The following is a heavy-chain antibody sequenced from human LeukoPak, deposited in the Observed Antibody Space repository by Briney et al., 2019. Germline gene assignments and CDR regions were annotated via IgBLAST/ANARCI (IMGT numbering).Heavy chain of an antibody. CDR3: ARDAQRGFDYSNSLKY. Sequence: GGSLRLSCAASGFIFSHHGMHWVRQAPGKGLEWVAVIWSDGTNRFYVDSVKGRFTISRDNPQSTVFLQMNSLRVNDTAIYYCARDAQRGFDYSNSLKYWGHGTLVTVSS. D-gene: IGHD4-11*01. CDR1: GFIFSHHG. V-gene: IGHV3-33*01. CDR2: IWSDGTNR. J-gene: IGHJ4*01.